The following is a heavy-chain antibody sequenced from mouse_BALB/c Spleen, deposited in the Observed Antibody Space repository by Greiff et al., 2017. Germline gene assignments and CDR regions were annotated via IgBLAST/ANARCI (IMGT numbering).Heavy chain of an antibody. D-gene: IGHD1-1*01. J-gene: IGHJ4*01. CDR3: NALLLLRGRDYYAMDY. CDR1: GFNIKDYY. Sequence: VQLKQSGAELVRSGASVKLSCTASGFNIKDYYMHWVKQRPEQGLEWIGWIDPENGDTEYAPKFQGKATMTADTSSNTAYLQLSSLTSEDTAVYYCNALLLLRGRDYYAMDYWGQGTSVTVSS. CDR2: IDPENGDT. V-gene: IGHV14-4*02.